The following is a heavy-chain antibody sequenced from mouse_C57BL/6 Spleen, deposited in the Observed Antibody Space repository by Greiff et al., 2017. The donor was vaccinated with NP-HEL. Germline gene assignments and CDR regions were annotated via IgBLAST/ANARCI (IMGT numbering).Heavy chain of an antibody. D-gene: IGHD2-2*01. J-gene: IGHJ2*01. Sequence: EVQGVESGGDLVKPGGSLKLSCAASGFTFSSYGMSWVRQTPDKRLEWVATISSGGSYTFYPDSVKGRFTISRDNAKNTLYLQMSSLKSEDTAMYYCARQGGYLLFDYWGQGTTLTVSS. CDR3: ARQGGYLLFDY. CDR1: GFTFSSYG. V-gene: IGHV5-6*01. CDR2: ISSGGSYT.